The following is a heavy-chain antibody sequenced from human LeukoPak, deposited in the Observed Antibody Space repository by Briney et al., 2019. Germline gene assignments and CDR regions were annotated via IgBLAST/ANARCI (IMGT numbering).Heavy chain of an antibody. CDR3: ARAVPYCSGGSCYYNWFDP. D-gene: IGHD2-15*01. V-gene: IGHV1-2*02. J-gene: IGHJ5*02. Sequence: ASVKVSCKASGYTFTGYYMHWVRQAPGQGLEWMGWINPNSGGTNYAQKFQGRVTMTRDTSISTAYMELSRLRSDDTAMYYCARAVPYCSGGSCYYNWFDPWGQGTLVTVSS. CDR1: GYTFTGYY. CDR2: INPNSGGT.